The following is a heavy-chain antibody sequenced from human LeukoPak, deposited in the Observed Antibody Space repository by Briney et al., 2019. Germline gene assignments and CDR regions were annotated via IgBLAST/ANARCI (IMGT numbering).Heavy chain of an antibody. CDR1: GASISSGHW. CDR2: IYHSGST. Sequence: PSETLSLTCAVSGASISSGHWWSWVRQPPGKGLEWIGAIYHSGSTHYSPSLKSRVTISIDTSNNQFSLQLKSVTAADTAVYYCARTNYDILTGWEDYYYMDVWGKGTTVTVSS. CDR3: ARTNYDILTGWEDYYYMDV. V-gene: IGHV4-4*02. J-gene: IGHJ6*03. D-gene: IGHD3-9*01.